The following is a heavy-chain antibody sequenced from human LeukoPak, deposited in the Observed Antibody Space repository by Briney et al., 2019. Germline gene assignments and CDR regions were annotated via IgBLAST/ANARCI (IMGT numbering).Heavy chain of an antibody. Sequence: GGSLRLSCPASGFTFSVYAMNWVRQAPGKGLDRVSTISADGNTYYADSVKGRFTISRDNSKNTLYLQMNSLRAEDTAVYFCAKGYGDFVWGPGTLVTVSS. CDR1: GFTFSVYA. V-gene: IGHV3-23*01. J-gene: IGHJ1*01. CDR2: ISADGNT. CDR3: AKGYGDFV. D-gene: IGHD4-17*01.